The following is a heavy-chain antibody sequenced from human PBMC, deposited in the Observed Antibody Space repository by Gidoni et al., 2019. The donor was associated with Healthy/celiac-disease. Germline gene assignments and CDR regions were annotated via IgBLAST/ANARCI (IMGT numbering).Heavy chain of an antibody. J-gene: IGHJ5*02. CDR2: ICYSGST. V-gene: IGHV4-39*01. CDR1: GGSISSSSYY. CDR3: ARQKGHSWFDP. Sequence: QLQLQESGPGLVKPSETLSLTCTVSGGSISSSSYYWGWNRQPPGKGLEWVGSICYSGSTYYNPSLKSRVTISVDTSKNQFSLKLSSVTAADTAVYYCARQKGHSWFDPWGQGTLVTVSS.